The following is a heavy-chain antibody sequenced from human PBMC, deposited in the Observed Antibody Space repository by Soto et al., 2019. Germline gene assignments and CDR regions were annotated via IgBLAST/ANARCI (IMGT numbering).Heavy chain of an antibody. CDR2: ISAYNGNT. D-gene: IGHD3-9*01. V-gene: IGHV1-18*01. CDR3: ARDYDILTGYYIGDY. J-gene: IGHJ4*02. CDR1: XXXXTSYX. Sequence: QVQLVQSGXXXKKPGAXVKVSCKASXXXXTSYXXXWVRQAPGQGLEWMGWISAYNGNTNYAQKLQGRVTMTTDTSTSTAYMELRSLRSDDTAVYYCARDYDILTGYYIGDYWGQGTLVTVSS.